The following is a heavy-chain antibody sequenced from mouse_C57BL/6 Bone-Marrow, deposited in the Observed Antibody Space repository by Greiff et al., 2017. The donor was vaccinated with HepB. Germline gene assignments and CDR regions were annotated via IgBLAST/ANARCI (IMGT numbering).Heavy chain of an antibody. Sequence: VKLVESGPGLVQPSQSLSITCTVSGFSLTSYGVHWVRQSPGKGLEWLGVIWSGGSTDYNAAFISRLSISKDNSKSQVFFKMNSLQADDTAIYYCAREGDITTVVAGNAMDYWGQGTSVTVSS. D-gene: IGHD1-1*01. J-gene: IGHJ4*01. CDR1: GFSLTSYG. CDR2: IWSGGST. V-gene: IGHV2-2*01. CDR3: AREGDITTVVAGNAMDY.